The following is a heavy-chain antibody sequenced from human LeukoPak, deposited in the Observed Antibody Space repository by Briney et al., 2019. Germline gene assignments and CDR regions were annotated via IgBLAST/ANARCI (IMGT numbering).Heavy chain of an antibody. CDR3: AKDRCSNGIGCYYYYMDV. CDR2: ISSSSSYI. Sequence: GGSLRLSCAASGFSFSNYNMNWVRQAPGKGLEWVSSISSSSSYIYYADSVKGRFTISRDSSKNILYLQMNSLRAEDTAVYYCAKDRCSNGIGCYYYYMDVWGKGTTVTISS. CDR1: GFSFSNYN. D-gene: IGHD2-8*01. J-gene: IGHJ6*03. V-gene: IGHV3-21*01.